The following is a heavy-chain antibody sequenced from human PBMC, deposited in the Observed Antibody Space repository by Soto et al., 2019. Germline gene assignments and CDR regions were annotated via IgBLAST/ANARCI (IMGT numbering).Heavy chain of an antibody. D-gene: IGHD5-12*01. CDR2: VYFSGST. CDR1: GVSVNTYY. J-gene: IGHJ4*02. CDR3: ARDWLRGGHNSGFEY. Sequence: PSEPLSLSSSVSGVSVNTYYWNWIRQPPGKGFEWIGYVYFSGSTSYNPSRTRRVTMSKDTSKYEFSLKLPTATAADTTIYYCARDWLRGGHNSGFEYWGKRIQVTVPS. V-gene: IGHV4-59*02.